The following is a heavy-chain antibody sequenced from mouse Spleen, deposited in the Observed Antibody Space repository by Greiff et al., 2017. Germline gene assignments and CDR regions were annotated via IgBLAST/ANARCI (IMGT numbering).Heavy chain of an antibody. CDR1: GFTFSSYG. J-gene: IGHJ1*01. V-gene: IGHV5-9-2*01. CDR2: ISGGGSYT. CDR3: ARPHPYYDYDLRYFDV. Sequence: EVQLVESGGGLVKPGGSLKLSCAASGFTFSSYGMSWVRQTPEKRLEWVATISGGGSYTYYPDSVKGRFTISRDNAKNNLYLQMSSLRSEDTALYYCARPHPYYDYDLRYFDVWGAGTTVTVSS. D-gene: IGHD2-4*01.